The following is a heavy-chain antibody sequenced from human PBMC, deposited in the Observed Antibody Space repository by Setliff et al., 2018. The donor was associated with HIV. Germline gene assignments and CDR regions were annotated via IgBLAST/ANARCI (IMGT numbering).Heavy chain of an antibody. J-gene: IGHJ6*03. CDR2: LDPRDSYT. D-gene: IGHD2-15*01. CDR3: ARLLRRPHDFFYMDV. CDR1: GYTFSNFW. Sequence: GESLKISCKGSGYTFSNFWIRWVRQMPGKGLEWMGRLDPRDSYTDYSPSFQGHVTISGDKSSSTAYLQWSSLKASDTATYYCARLLRRPHDFFYMDVWGKGTTVTVSS. V-gene: IGHV5-10-1*01.